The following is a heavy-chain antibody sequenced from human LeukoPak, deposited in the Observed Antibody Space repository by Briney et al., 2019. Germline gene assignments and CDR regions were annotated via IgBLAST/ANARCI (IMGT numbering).Heavy chain of an antibody. CDR3: ARENPSGYYNRPIDY. CDR1: GASISSYY. D-gene: IGHD3-22*01. J-gene: IGHJ4*02. CDR2: IYYSGSI. Sequence: SETLSLTCTVSGASISSYYWSWIRQPPGKGLEWIGDIYYSGSIKYNPSLKSRVTMSVDMSKNQFSLKLSSVTAADTAIYYCARENPSGYYNRPIDYWGQGTLVTVSS. V-gene: IGHV4-59*01.